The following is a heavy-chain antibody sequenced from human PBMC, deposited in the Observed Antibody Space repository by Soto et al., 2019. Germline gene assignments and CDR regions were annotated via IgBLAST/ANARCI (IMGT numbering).Heavy chain of an antibody. J-gene: IGHJ4*02. CDR3: ARARENYFDS. V-gene: IGHV4-31*03. Sequence: QMQLQESGPGLVSPSQTLSLTCTVSGGSISSDGDYYRWSWIRQHPGKGLEWIGYIYDSGSPYYHPSLESRVTVSVDTSKNQFSLKLSSLTAADTAVYYCARARENYFDSWGQGILVTVSS. CDR1: GGSISSDGDYYR. CDR2: IYDSGSP.